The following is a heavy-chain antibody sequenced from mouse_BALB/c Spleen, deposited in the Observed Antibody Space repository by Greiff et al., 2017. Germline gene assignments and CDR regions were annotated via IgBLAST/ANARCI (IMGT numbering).Heavy chain of an antibody. J-gene: IGHJ3*01. D-gene: IGHD1-1*01. CDR3: ARQAVTTAWFAY. CDR2: ISSGGGST. V-gene: IGHV5-12-1*01. CDR1: GFAFSSYD. Sequence: EVQRVESGGDLVKPGGSLKLSCAASGFAFSSYDMSWVRQTPEKRLEWVAYISSGGGSTYYPDTVKGRFTISRDNAKNTLYLQMSSLKSEDTAMYYCARQAVTTAWFAYWGQGTLVTVSA.